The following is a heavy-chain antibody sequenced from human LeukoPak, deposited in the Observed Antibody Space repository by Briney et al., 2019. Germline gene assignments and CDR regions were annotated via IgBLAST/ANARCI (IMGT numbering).Heavy chain of an antibody. CDR3: AAERPKLRLARHQH. CDR1: GFTFSSYE. J-gene: IGHJ1*01. V-gene: IGHV3-48*03. Sequence: GGSLRLSCAASGFTFSSYEMNWVRQAPGKGLEWVSYISSSGSTIYYADSVKGRFTISRDNAKNSLYLQMNSLRAEDTAVYYCAAERPKLRLARHQHWDQGTLVTVTS. D-gene: IGHD6-6*01. CDR2: ISSSGSTI.